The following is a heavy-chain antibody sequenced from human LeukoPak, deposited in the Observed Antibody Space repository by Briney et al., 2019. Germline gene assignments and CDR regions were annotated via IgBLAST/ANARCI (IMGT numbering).Heavy chain of an antibody. CDR1: GGTFSSYA. V-gene: IGHV1-69*13. Sequence: ASVKVSCKASGGTFSSYAISWVRQAHGQGLEWMGGIIPIFGTANYAQKFQGRVTITADESTSTAYMELSSLRSEDTAVYYCARLASTVTTWFDPWGQGTLVTVSS. J-gene: IGHJ5*02. D-gene: IGHD4-17*01. CDR2: IIPIFGTA. CDR3: ARLASTVTTWFDP.